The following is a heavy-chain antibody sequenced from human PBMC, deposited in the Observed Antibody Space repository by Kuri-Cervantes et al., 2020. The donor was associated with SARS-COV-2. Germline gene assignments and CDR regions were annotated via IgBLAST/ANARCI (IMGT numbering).Heavy chain of an antibody. CDR1: GGSISSGSYY. J-gene: IGHJ6*03. Sequence: SETLSLTCTVSGGSISSGSYYWSWIRQPAGKGLEWIGYIYTSGSTNYNPSLKSRVTISVDTSKNRFSLKLSSVTAADTAVYYCARGVMDDLWSGYYRFPDNYYYYMDVWGKGTTVTVSS. CDR3: ARGVMDDLWSGYYRFPDNYYYYMDV. CDR2: IYTSGST. V-gene: IGHV4-61*10. D-gene: IGHD3-3*01.